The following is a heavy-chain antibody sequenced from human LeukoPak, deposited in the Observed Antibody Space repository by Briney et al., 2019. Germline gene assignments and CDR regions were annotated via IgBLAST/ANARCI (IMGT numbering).Heavy chain of an antibody. J-gene: IGHJ4*02. CDR3: VKDRILAAAGYYFDY. CDR1: GFTFSSYA. Sequence: GGSLRLSCSASGFTFSSYAMHWVRQAPGKGLEYVSAISSNGGSTYYADSVKGRFTISRDNSKSTLYLQMSSLRAEDTAVYYCVKDRILAAAGYYFDYWGQGTLVTVSS. CDR2: ISSNGGST. V-gene: IGHV3-64D*06. D-gene: IGHD6-13*01.